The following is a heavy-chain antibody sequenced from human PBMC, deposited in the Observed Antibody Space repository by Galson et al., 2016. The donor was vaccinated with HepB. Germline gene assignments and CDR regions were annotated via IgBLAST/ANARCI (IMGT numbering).Heavy chain of an antibody. J-gene: IGHJ5*02. Sequence: SVKVSCKASGGSSIAYTISWLRQAPGQGLEWLGRMIPILDRPNYAQSFQDRLTITADKYTNTAYTELNSLISDDTAVYYCARDDSYCGVDCYRHFVHWGQGTLVTVSS. D-gene: IGHD2-21*02. V-gene: IGHV1-69*08. CDR3: ARDDSYCGVDCYRHFVH. CDR1: GGSSIAYT. CDR2: MIPILDRP.